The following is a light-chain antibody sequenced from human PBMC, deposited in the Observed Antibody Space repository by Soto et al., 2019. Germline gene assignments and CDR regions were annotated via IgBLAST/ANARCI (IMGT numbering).Light chain of an antibody. V-gene: IGKV3-20*01. Sequence: EIVLTQSPGTLSFSPGERATLSCRASQSVSSSYLAWYLHKPGQAPRLLIYGASSRAAGIPDRFSGSGSGTDFTLAISRLEPEDFAVYYCQDYGTSWTFGQGTKVDIK. CDR1: QSVSSSY. CDR3: QDYGTSWT. CDR2: GAS. J-gene: IGKJ1*01.